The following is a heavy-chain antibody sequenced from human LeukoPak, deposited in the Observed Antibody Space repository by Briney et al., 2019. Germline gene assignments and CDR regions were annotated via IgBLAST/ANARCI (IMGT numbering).Heavy chain of an antibody. V-gene: IGHV3-73*01. J-gene: IGHJ4*02. Sequence: PGGSLRLSCAASGFTFSGSAMHLVRQAPGKGLELVGRIRSKANSYTTACAAPVKGRFTISRDDSKNTPYLQMNSLKTEDTAVYYCTQAAAGTVDYWGQGTLVTVSS. CDR2: IRSKANSYTT. CDR3: TQAAAGTVDY. D-gene: IGHD6-13*01. CDR1: GFTFSGSA.